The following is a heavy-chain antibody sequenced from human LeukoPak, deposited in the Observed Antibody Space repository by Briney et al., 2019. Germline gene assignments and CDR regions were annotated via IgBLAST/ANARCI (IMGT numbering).Heavy chain of an antibody. CDR1: SGSISSSTYY. CDR3: AKSGGYGLIDY. J-gene: IGHJ4*02. V-gene: IGHV4-39*01. Sequence: PSETLSLTCTVSSGSISSSTYYWGWIRQPPGKGLEWIGNIYYSGSTYYNASLQSRVTISIDMSKNEFSLGLNSVTAADTAMYYCAKSGGYGLIDYWGQGTLVTVSS. D-gene: IGHD1-26*01. CDR2: IYYSGST.